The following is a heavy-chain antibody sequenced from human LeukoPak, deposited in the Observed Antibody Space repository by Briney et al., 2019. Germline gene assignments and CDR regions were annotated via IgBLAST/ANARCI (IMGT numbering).Heavy chain of an antibody. D-gene: IGHD1-26*01. CDR3: APLSKGSYYLGY. Sequence: SETLSLTCTVSGGSISSSSYYWGWIRQPPGKGLEWIGSIYCSGSTYYNPSLKSRVTISVDTSKNQFSLKLSSVTAADTAMYYCAPLSKGSYYLGYWGQGTLVTVSS. V-gene: IGHV4-39*01. J-gene: IGHJ4*02. CDR2: IYCSGST. CDR1: GGSISSSSYY.